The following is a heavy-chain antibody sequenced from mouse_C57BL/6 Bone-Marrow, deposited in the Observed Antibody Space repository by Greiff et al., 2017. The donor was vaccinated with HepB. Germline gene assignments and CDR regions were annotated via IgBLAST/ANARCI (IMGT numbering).Heavy chain of an antibody. CDR1: GYTFTSYW. CDR3: ARQAGYYDAMDY. J-gene: IGHJ4*01. V-gene: IGHV1-50*01. D-gene: IGHD2-2*01. CDR2: IDPSDSYT. Sequence: VQLQQSGAELVKPGASVKLSCKASGYTFTSYWMQWVKQRPGQGLEWIGEIDPSDSYTNYNQKFKGKATLTVDTSSSTAYMQLSSLTSEDSAVYYCARQAGYYDAMDYGGQGTSVTVSS.